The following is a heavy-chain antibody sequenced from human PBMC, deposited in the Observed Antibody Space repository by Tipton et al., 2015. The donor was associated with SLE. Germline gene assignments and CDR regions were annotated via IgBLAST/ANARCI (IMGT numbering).Heavy chain of an antibody. J-gene: IGHJ4*02. V-gene: IGHV4-34*01. Sequence: LTCAVYGGSFSDYYWSWIRQPPGKGLEWIGEINHSGSTKYKPSLKSRVTISVDTSKKQFSLKLSSVTAADTAVYYCARLDDSSGFDYWGQGTLITVSS. CDR2: INHSGST. CDR1: GGSFSDYY. D-gene: IGHD3-22*01. CDR3: ARLDDSSGFDY.